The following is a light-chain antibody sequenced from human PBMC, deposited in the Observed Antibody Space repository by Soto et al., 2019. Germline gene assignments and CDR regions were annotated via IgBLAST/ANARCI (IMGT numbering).Light chain of an antibody. CDR3: QQHDQLPPA. CDR2: SAS. CDR1: QSLRSN. V-gene: IGKV3-15*01. J-gene: IGKJ1*01. Sequence: EIVMTQSPVTLSVSPGETVILSCRASQSLRSNLAWYQQKPGQTPRLLIYSASIMADATPARFSGSGAGTNFSLSIISLQSEDFAVYYCQQHDQLPPAFGQGTKVDLK.